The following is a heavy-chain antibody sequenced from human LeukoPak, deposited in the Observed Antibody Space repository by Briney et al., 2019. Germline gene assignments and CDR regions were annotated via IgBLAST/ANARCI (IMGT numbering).Heavy chain of an antibody. CDR3: AKARELSPNSYYFDY. CDR1: GFTFSSYA. J-gene: IGHJ4*02. V-gene: IGHV3-23*01. CDR2: ISGSGGST. Sequence: GGSLRLSCAASGFTFSSYAMSWVRQAPGKGLEWVSAISGSGGSTYYADSVKGRFTISRDNSKNTLYLQMNSLRAEDTAVYYCAKARELSPNSYYFDYWGQGTLVTVSS. D-gene: IGHD1-26*01.